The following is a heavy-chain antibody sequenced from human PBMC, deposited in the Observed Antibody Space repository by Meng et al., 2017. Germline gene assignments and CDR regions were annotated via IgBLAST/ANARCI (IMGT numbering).Heavy chain of an antibody. D-gene: IGHD5-18*01. CDR2: ISGSGGST. J-gene: IGHJ6*02. CDR1: GFTFSSYA. CDR3: ARYVGYSYGYGTDYYGMDV. Sequence: GGSLRLSCAASGFTFSSYAMSWVRQAPGKGLEWVSAISGSGGSTYYADSVKGRFTISRDNAKNSLYLQMNSLRAEDTAVYYCARYVGYSYGYGTDYYGMDVWGQGTTVTVSS. V-gene: IGHV3-23*01.